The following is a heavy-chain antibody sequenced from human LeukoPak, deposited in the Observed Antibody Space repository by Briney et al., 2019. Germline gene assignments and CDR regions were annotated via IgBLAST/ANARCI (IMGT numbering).Heavy chain of an antibody. V-gene: IGHV4-38-2*02. CDR2: IYHSGST. Sequence: SETLSLTCTVSGYSISSGYYWGWIRQPPGKGLEWIGSIYHSGSTYYNPSLKSRVTISVDTSKNQFSLKLSSVTAADTAVYYCARESYRLLIDYWGQGTLVTVSS. CDR1: GYSISSGYY. CDR3: ARESYRLLIDY. D-gene: IGHD2-2*01. J-gene: IGHJ4*02.